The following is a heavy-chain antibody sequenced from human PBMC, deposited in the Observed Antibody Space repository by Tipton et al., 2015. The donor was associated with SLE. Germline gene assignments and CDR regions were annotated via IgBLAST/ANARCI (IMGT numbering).Heavy chain of an antibody. J-gene: IGHJ5*02. CDR1: GGSISSYY. CDR2: IYYSGST. Sequence: TLSLTCTVSGGSISSYYWSWIRQPPGKGLEWIGYIYYSGSTNYNPSLKSRVTISVDTSKNQFSLKLSSVTAADTAVYYCAPIVVVPAAQGGWFDPWGQGTLVTVSS. CDR3: APIVVVPAAQGGWFDP. D-gene: IGHD2-2*01. V-gene: IGHV4-59*08.